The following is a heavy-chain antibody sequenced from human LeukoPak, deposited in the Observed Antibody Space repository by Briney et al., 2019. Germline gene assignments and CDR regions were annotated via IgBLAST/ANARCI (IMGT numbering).Heavy chain of an antibody. CDR2: ISAYNGNT. CDR3: ARAMVRGVRGDY. D-gene: IGHD3-10*01. Sequence: ASVTVSCKASGYTFTSYGISWLRQAPGQGLEWMGWISAYNGNTNYAQKLQGRVTMTTDTSPRTAYMALRSLRSDDTAVYYCARAMVRGVRGDYWGQGTLVTVSS. V-gene: IGHV1-18*04. CDR1: GYTFTSYG. J-gene: IGHJ4*02.